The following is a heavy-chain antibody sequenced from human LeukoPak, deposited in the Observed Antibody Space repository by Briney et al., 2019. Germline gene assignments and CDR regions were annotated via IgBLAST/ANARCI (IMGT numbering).Heavy chain of an antibody. Sequence: GSLRLSCAASGFTFSSYSMNWVRQAPGKGLEWVAQINQDGSKEYYIDSVKARFSISRDNARNSLSLQMNSLRAEDTAVYYCVRDGGVSGYDLLDYWGQGTLVTVSS. J-gene: IGHJ4*02. CDR2: INQDGSKE. CDR1: GFTFSSYS. CDR3: VRDGGVSGYDLLDY. V-gene: IGHV3-7*01. D-gene: IGHD5-12*01.